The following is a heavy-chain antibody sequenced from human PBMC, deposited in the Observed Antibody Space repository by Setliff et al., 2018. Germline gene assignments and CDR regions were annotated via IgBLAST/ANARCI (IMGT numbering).Heavy chain of an antibody. CDR1: GFTFSTFW. CDR3: ARGGYSYGY. Sequence: GGSLRLSCAASGFTFSTFWMRWVRQAPGKGLEWVANIKQDGSETYYVDSVKGRFTISRDNPNNSLYLQMNNLRAEDTAVYYCARGGYSYGYWGHGTLVTVSS. J-gene: IGHJ4*01. V-gene: IGHV3-7*04. CDR2: IKQDGSET. D-gene: IGHD5-18*01.